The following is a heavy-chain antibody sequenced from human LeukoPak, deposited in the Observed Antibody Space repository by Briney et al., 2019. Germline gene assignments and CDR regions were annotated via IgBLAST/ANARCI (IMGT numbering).Heavy chain of an antibody. CDR1: GFTFSNHW. V-gene: IGHV3-74*01. CDR3: ARGYFGPDY. J-gene: IGHJ4*02. CDR2: IDNDGSST. D-gene: IGHD1-26*01. Sequence: LGGSLRLSCAASGFTFSNHWMHWVRQDPGKGLVWVSRIDNDGSSTVYADSVKGRFTISRDNAKSTLYLQMNSLRAEDTGVYYCARGYFGPDYWGQGTLVTVSP.